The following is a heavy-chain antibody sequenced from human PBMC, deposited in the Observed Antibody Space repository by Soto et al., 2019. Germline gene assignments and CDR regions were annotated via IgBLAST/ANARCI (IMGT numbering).Heavy chain of an antibody. D-gene: IGHD6-19*01. CDR3: AKEIEVAGDLDY. Sequence: PGGSLRLSCVASGFTFSAYGIHWVRQAPGKGLEWVGVISSDGKTTYYADSLKGRFTISRDNSKNTLYLQMDSLRPEDTAVYYCAKEIEVAGDLDYWGQGTLVTVSS. CDR2: ISSDGKTT. CDR1: GFTFSAYG. J-gene: IGHJ4*01. V-gene: IGHV3-30*18.